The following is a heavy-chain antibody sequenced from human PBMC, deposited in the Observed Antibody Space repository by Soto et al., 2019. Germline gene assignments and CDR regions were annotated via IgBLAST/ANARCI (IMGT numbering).Heavy chain of an antibody. CDR2: IYYSASA. D-gene: IGHD5-12*01. Sequence: QVQLQESGPGLVKPSETLSLTCTISGDSISTNYWSWIRQPPGKGLEWIGYIYYSASANCNPSLKSRATISIDTSENQFSLKLSSVTDADTAVYYCARGGYESRGLDYWGQGIVVTVSS. V-gene: IGHV4-59*01. J-gene: IGHJ4*02. CDR1: GDSISTNY. CDR3: ARGGYESRGLDY.